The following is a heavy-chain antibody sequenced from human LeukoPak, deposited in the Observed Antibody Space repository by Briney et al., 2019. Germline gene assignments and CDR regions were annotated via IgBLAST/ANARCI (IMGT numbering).Heavy chain of an antibody. CDR1: GGPISSSDYY. CDR3: ARRDGYNFYFDY. CDR2: VYYSGST. D-gene: IGHD5-24*01. Sequence: PSETLSLTCTVSGGPISSSDYYWAWIRQPPGKGLEWIGSVYYSGSTHYIPSLKSRVIISVDTSKNQFSLKLKSVTAADTAVYYCARRDGYNFYFDYWGQGTLVTVSS. V-gene: IGHV4-39*01. J-gene: IGHJ4*02.